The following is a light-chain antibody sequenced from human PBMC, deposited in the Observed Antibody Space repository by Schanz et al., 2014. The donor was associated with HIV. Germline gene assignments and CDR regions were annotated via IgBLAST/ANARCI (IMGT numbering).Light chain of an antibody. V-gene: IGKV1-5*01. CDR3: QQYDSVSWT. Sequence: DIQMTQSPSTLAASVGDRVTITCRASQTISTWLAWYQQKPGKAPNLLIYDASKLQTGVPSRFTGSGSGTDFAFTISSLQPDDFATYYCQQYDSVSWTFGQGTTVEAK. CDR1: QTISTW. CDR2: DAS. J-gene: IGKJ1*01.